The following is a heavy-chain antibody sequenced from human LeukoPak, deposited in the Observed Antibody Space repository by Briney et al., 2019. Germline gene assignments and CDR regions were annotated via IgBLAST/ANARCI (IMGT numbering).Heavy chain of an antibody. D-gene: IGHD3-16*02. J-gene: IGHJ4*02. V-gene: IGHV4-34*01. CDR2: INHSGST. CDR1: GGSFSGYY. Sequence: SETLSLTCAVSGGSFSGYYWSWIRQPPGKGLEWIGEINHSGSTNYNPSLKSRVTISVDTSKNQFSLKLSSVTAADTAVYYCARRLITFGGVIVTCFDYWGQGTLVTVSS. CDR3: ARRLITFGGVIVTCFDY.